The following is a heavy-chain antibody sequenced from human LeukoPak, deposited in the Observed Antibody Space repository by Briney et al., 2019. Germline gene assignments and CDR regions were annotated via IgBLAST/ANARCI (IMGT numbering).Heavy chain of an antibody. D-gene: IGHD6-19*01. J-gene: IGHJ6*03. V-gene: IGHV3-7*01. CDR2: IKEDGSEK. Sequence: GGSLRLSCAASGFTFSSYWMSWVRQAPGKGLEWVADIKEDGSEKYCVDSVKGRFTISRDNAKNSLFLQMNSLRAEDTAVYYCAREQPIAVAGMGYYYYYMDVWGKGTTVTVSS. CDR3: AREQPIAVAGMGYYYYYMDV. CDR1: GFTFSSYW.